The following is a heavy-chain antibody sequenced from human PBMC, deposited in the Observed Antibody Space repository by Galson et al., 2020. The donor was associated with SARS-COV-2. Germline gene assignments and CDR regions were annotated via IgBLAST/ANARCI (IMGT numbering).Heavy chain of an antibody. J-gene: IGHJ5*02. CDR3: ATATLITMTGWFDP. CDR1: GGSVSSRSYF. V-gene: IGHV4-39*01. Sequence: SETLSLTCIVSGGSVSSRSYFWAWIRQPPGKGLEWIGSSHYSGKVSYTPSLKGRVTISVDTSKNQFSLRLNSVTAADTAVYYCATATLITMTGWFDPWGQGALVTVSS. CDR2: SHYSGKV. D-gene: IGHD3-22*01.